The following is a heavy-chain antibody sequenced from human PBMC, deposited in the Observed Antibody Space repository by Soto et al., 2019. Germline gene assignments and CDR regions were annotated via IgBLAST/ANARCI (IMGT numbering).Heavy chain of an antibody. CDR2: IYPGDSDM. D-gene: IGHD3-3*01. CDR1: GYSFTHHW. CDR3: ARRSREFGSGFDY. V-gene: IGHV5-51*01. J-gene: IGHJ4*02. Sequence: GASLKISCEGVGYSFTHHWIAWVRQMPGKGLEWMGTIYPGDSDMRYSPSFRGQVTMSVDKSINTAYLQWGSLKASDTAKYYCARRSREFGSGFDYWGQGTLVTVSS.